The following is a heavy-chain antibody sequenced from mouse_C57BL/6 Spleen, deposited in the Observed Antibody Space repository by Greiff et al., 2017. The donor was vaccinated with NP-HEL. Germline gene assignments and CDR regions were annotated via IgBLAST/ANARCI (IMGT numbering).Heavy chain of an antibody. D-gene: IGHD1-1*02. Sequence: VHLVESGAELVKPGASVKMSCKASGYTFTTYPIEWMKQNHGKSLEWIGNFHPYNDDTKYNEKFKGKATLTVEKSSSTVYLELSRLTSDDSAVYYCARRGNYLYAMDYWGQGTSVTVSS. CDR3: ARRGNYLYAMDY. V-gene: IGHV1-47*01. CDR2: FHPYNDDT. J-gene: IGHJ4*01. CDR1: GYTFTTYP.